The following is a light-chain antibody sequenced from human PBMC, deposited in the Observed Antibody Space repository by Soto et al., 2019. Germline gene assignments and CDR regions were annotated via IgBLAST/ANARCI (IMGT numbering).Light chain of an antibody. Sequence: QYALTQTASVYGSPGQSITFSCTGPSSDDGSYNLVSWYQQHPGKAPKFMIFEVTQRPSGVSNRFSGSKSGNTASLTISGLQAEDEADYYCCSYAGSSTYVFGTGT. CDR2: EVT. CDR3: CSYAGSSTYV. V-gene: IGLV2-23*02. CDR1: SSDDGSYNL. J-gene: IGLJ1*01.